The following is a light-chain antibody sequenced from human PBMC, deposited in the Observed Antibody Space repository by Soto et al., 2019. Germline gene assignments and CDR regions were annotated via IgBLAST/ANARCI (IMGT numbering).Light chain of an antibody. CDR2: DAS. J-gene: IGKJ4*01. V-gene: IGKV1-6*01. CDR1: QGIRND. Sequence: AIQVTQSPSSLSASVGDRVTITCRTSQGIRNDLGWYQQRPGEAPKLLIYDASNLQTGVPSRFSGSGSGKDFTLTISSLQPEDFATYYCLQDHTFGGGTKVEIK. CDR3: LQDHT.